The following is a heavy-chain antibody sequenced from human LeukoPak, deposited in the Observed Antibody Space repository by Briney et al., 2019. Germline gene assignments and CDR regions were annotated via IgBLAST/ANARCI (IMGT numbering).Heavy chain of an antibody. V-gene: IGHV3-74*01. Sequence: PGGSLRLSCAASGFTFSRSWMHWVRQAPGKGLVWVSRINVDGSTTSYADSVKGRFTISRDNAKNTLYLQMNSLRAEDTAVYYCARGPAANSGNYYVGDYWGQGTLVTVSS. CDR3: ARGPAANSGNYYVGDY. J-gene: IGHJ4*02. CDR2: INVDGSTT. D-gene: IGHD1-26*01. CDR1: GFTFSRSW.